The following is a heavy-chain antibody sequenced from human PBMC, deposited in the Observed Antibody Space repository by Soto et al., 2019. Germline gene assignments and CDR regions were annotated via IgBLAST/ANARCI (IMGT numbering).Heavy chain of an antibody. CDR3: AKVERSRYYFDF. D-gene: IGHD2-15*01. CDR2: SRNEANSYTT. Sequence: GGSLRLSCAASGFPFSDHYMDWVRQAPGKGLEWVGRSRNEANSYTTEYAPSVRGRFTISRDDSKDSFYLQMDSLDTEDTAVYYCAKVERSRYYFDFWGKGTLVTVSS. CDR1: GFPFSDHY. V-gene: IGHV3-72*01. J-gene: IGHJ4*02.